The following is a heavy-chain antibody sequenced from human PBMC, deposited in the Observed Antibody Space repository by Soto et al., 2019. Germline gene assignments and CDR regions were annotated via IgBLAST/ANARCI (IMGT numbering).Heavy chain of an antibody. CDR2: IYYSWST. J-gene: IGHJ4*02. Sequence: PSETLSLTCTVSGGSISSGGYYWSWIRQHPGKGLEWSGYIYYSWSTYYNPSLKSRVTISVDTSKNQFSLKLSSVTAAHTAVYYCASGRCITMIACGYYFDYWGQGTLVTASS. V-gene: IGHV4-31*03. CDR1: GGSISSGGYY. D-gene: IGHD3-22*01. CDR3: ASGRCITMIACGYYFDY.